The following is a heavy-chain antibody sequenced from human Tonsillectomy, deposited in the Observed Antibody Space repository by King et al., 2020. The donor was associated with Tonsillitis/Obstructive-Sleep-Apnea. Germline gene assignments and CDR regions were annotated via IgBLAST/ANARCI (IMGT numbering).Heavy chain of an antibody. V-gene: IGHV4-34*01. D-gene: IGHD6-19*01. J-gene: IGHJ4*02. CDR3: ARADGAVARN. CDR1: GGSFSGYY. CDR2: INHSGST. Sequence: VQLQQWGAGLLKPSETLSLTCAVYGGSFSGYYWSWIRQPPGKGLEWIGEINHSGSTNYNPSLKSRVTISVDTSKNQFSLKLSSVTAADTAVYYCARADGAVARNWGQGTLVTVSS.